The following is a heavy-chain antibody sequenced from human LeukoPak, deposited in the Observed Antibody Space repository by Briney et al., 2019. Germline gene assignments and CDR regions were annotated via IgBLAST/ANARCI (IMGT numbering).Heavy chain of an antibody. D-gene: IGHD3-22*01. J-gene: IGHJ4*02. Sequence: PGGSLRLSCAASGFTFSSYAMSWVRQAPGKGLEWVSAISGSGGSTYYADSVKGRFTISRDNSKNTLYLQTNSLRAEDTAVYYCAKEAKPPGNYYDSSGCYYDYWGQGTLVTVSA. CDR1: GFTFSSYA. CDR2: ISGSGGST. V-gene: IGHV3-23*01. CDR3: AKEAKPPGNYYDSSGCYYDY.